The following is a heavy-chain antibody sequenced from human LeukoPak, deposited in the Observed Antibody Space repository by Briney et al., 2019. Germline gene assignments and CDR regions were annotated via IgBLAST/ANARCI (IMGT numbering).Heavy chain of an antibody. J-gene: IGHJ6*02. Sequence: GGSLRLSCAASGFTFSSYAMSWVRQAPGKGPEWVSAISGSGGSTYYADSVKGRFTISRDNSKNTLYLQMNSLRAEDTAVYYCAKGTTANYYYYYGMDVWGQGTTVTASS. V-gene: IGHV3-23*01. CDR2: ISGSGGST. CDR3: AKGTTANYYYYYGMDV. CDR1: GFTFSSYA. D-gene: IGHD4-11*01.